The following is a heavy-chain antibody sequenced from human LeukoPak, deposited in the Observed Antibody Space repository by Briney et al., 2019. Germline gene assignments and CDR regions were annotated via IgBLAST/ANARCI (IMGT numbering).Heavy chain of an antibody. Sequence: GASVKVSCKAFGYTFTSNYMHWVRQAPGQGPEWMGVISPSGGSTTYAQKFQGRVTITADESTSTAYMELSSLRSEDTAVYYCARGLDMVRGVIPGYWGQGTLVTVSS. J-gene: IGHJ4*02. CDR2: ISPSGGST. D-gene: IGHD3-10*01. V-gene: IGHV1-46*01. CDR3: ARGLDMVRGVIPGY. CDR1: GYTFTSNY.